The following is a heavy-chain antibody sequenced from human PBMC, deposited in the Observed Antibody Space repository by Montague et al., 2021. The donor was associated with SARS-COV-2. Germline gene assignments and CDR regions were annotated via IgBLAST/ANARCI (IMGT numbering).Heavy chain of an antibody. CDR2: IYASGNT. V-gene: IGHV4-4*07. Sequence: SETLSLTCTGLCGGTRAHNGSGHLWPPVTKQVVCGLIYASGNTNYNPSLKSRVTMSVDTSKNQFSLKLSSVTAADTAVYYCARDRPRSYYYDSGTYTWGGYGMDVWGQGTTVTVSS. J-gene: IGHJ6*02. CDR3: ARDRPRSYYYDSGTYTWGGYGMDV. CDR1: CGGTRAHN. D-gene: IGHD3-10*01.